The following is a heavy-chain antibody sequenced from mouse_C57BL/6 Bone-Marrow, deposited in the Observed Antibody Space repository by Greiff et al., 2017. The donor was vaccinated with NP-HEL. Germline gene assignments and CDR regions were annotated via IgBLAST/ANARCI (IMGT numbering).Heavy chain of an antibody. V-gene: IGHV1-81*01. CDR1: GYTFTSYG. J-gene: IGHJ1*03. CDR3: APDITTAWYFDV. D-gene: IGHD1-2*01. Sequence: VKLQESGAELARPGASVKLSCKASGYTFTSYGISWVKQRTGQGLEWIGEIYPRSGNNYYNEKFKGKATLTGDKSSSTAYMQLRSLTSEDSAVYFCAPDITTAWYFDVWGTGTTVTVSS. CDR2: IYPRSGNN.